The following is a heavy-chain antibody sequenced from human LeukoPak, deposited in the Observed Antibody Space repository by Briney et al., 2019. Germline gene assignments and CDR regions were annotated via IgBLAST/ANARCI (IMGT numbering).Heavy chain of an antibody. CDR1: GDSISTYY. CDR2: ICNSVGT. CDR3: AKTGRPNNSGWYRWFDP. V-gene: IGHV4-4*09. J-gene: IGHJ5*02. Sequence: SETLSLTCTVAGDSISTYYCSWIRQPPGKGLEWIGCICNSVGTNYNTSLKSRFTISVDPSKNQFSLNLSSVTAADTAVYYCAKTGRPNNSGWYRWFDPWGQETLVTVSS. D-gene: IGHD6-19*01.